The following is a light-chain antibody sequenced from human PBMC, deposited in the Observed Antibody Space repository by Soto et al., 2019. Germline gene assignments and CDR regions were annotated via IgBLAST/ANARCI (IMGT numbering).Light chain of an antibody. CDR1: QDINNY. V-gene: IGKV1-33*01. CDR3: QQYDNLPSIT. Sequence: DIQMTQSPSSLSASVGDRVPITCRASQDINNYLNWYQQKPGKAPKLLIYDASNLETGVPSRFSGSGSGTDFTFTISSLQPEDIATYYCQQYDNLPSITFGQGTRLEI. J-gene: IGKJ5*01. CDR2: DAS.